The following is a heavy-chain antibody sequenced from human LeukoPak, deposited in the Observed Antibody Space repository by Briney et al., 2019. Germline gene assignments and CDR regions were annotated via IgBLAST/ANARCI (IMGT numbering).Heavy chain of an antibody. CDR1: GFTFSSYA. D-gene: IGHD3-22*01. J-gene: IGHJ4*02. CDR3: AKDLNPYYYDSSGYYYGYFDH. CDR2: ISGSGGST. Sequence: PGASLRLSCAASGFTFSSYAMSWVRQAPGKGLEWVSAISGSGGSTYYADSVKGRFTISRDNSKNTLYLQMNSLRAEDTAVYYCAKDLNPYYYDSSGYYYGYFDHWGQGTLVTVSS. V-gene: IGHV3-23*01.